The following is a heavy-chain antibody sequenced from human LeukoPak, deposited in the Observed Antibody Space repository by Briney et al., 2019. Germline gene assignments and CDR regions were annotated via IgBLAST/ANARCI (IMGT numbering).Heavy chain of an antibody. CDR2: INGGGSDT. Sequence: PGGSLRLSCAASGFTFSNYWMHWVRQAPGKGLVWVSRINGGGSDTTYADSVKGRFTISRDNAKKTLYLQMNSLRAEDTAVYYCARVPDPFDIWGQGTTVTVSS. CDR3: ARVPDPFDI. J-gene: IGHJ3*02. V-gene: IGHV3-74*01. CDR1: GFTFSNYW.